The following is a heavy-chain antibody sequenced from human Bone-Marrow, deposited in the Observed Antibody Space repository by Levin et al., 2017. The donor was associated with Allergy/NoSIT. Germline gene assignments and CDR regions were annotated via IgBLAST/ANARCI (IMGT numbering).Heavy chain of an antibody. Sequence: GESLKISCAASGFTFSSYAMSWVRQAPGKGLEWVSAISGSGGSTYYADSVKGRFTISRDNSKKTLYLQMNSLRAEDTAVYYCAKRAPRNSSGYYLFYFDYWGQGTLVTVSS. CDR3: AKRAPRNSSGYYLFYFDY. CDR2: ISGSGGST. V-gene: IGHV3-23*01. CDR1: GFTFSSYA. J-gene: IGHJ4*02. D-gene: IGHD3-22*01.